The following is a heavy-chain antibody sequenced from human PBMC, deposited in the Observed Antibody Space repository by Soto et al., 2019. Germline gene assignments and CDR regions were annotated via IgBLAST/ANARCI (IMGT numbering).Heavy chain of an antibody. J-gene: IGHJ4*02. Sequence: SETLSLTCTVSGGSISSSSYYWGWIRQPPGKGLEWIGSIYYSGSTYYNPSLKSRVTISVDTSKNQFSLKLSSVTAADTAVYYCARLRVGATNDYWGQGTLVTVSS. V-gene: IGHV4-39*01. D-gene: IGHD1-26*01. CDR2: IYYSGST. CDR1: GGSISSSSYY. CDR3: ARLRVGATNDY.